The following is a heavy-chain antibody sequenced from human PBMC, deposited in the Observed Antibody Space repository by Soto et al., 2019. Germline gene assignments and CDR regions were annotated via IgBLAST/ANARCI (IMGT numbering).Heavy chain of an antibody. Sequence: ASVKVSCKASGGTFSSYAISWVRQAPGQGLEWMGGIIPIFGTANYAQQFQGRVTITADKSTSTAYMELSSLRSEDTAVYYCARGVVPAARMIDCRFYWGQGTLVTVSS. CDR2: IIPIFGTA. CDR1: GGTFSSYA. V-gene: IGHV1-69*06. D-gene: IGHD2-2*01. CDR3: ARGVVPAARMIDCRFY. J-gene: IGHJ4*02.